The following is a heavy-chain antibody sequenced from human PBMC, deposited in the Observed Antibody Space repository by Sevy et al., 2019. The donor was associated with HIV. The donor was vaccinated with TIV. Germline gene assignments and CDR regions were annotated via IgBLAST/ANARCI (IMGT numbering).Heavy chain of an antibody. CDR3: ARRQDSSTYHPFDY. CDR1: GNIFTNYW. V-gene: IGHV5-51*01. J-gene: IGHJ4*02. CDR2: IYPGDSDT. D-gene: IGHD6-19*01. Sequence: GESLKISCQGSGNIFTNYWIGWVRQMPGKGLEWMGIIYPGDSDTKYSPSFQGQVIISVDKSINTAYLQWRSLKASDTAVYYCARRQDSSTYHPFDYWGQGTLVTVSS.